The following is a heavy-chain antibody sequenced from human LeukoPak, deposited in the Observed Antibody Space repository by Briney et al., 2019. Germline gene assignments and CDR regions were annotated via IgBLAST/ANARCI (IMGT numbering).Heavy chain of an antibody. D-gene: IGHD3-22*01. CDR3: ASYYYDSSGMDV. V-gene: IGHV3-53*01. Sequence: GGSLRLSCAVSGFTVSSNYMSWVRQAPGKGLEWVSAIYGGGNTYFADSVKGRFTISRDNAKNSLYLQMNSLRAEDTAVYYCASYYYDSSGMDVWGQGTTVTVSS. CDR2: IYGGGNT. CDR1: GFTVSSNY. J-gene: IGHJ6*02.